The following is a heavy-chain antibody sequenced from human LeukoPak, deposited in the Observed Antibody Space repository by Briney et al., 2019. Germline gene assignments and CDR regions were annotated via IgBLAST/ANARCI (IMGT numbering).Heavy chain of an antibody. CDR2: IYYSGSF. CDR3: ARGESTSLWFGELWIWFDP. D-gene: IGHD3-10*01. CDR1: GDSMSSHYY. Sequence: SETLSLTCTVSGDSMSSHYYWTWIRQPPGKGLEWIGYIYYSGSFSYNPSLQSRVTISADTSKNQFSLKLSSVTAADTAVYYCARGESTSLWFGELWIWFDPWGQGTLVTVSS. J-gene: IGHJ5*02. V-gene: IGHV4-59*12.